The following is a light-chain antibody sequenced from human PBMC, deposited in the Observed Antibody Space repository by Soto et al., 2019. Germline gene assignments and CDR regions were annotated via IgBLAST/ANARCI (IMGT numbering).Light chain of an antibody. CDR1: QSLNTR. Sequence: DIVMTQSPEALTVSLGEKTTITCRASQSLNTRLAWYQQRPGKAPKLLIYDASTLESGVPSRFSGGGSGTEFTLTINNLQPDDLATYICQQYKSYSTFGRGTKVDIK. J-gene: IGKJ1*01. V-gene: IGKV1-5*01. CDR3: QQYKSYST. CDR2: DAS.